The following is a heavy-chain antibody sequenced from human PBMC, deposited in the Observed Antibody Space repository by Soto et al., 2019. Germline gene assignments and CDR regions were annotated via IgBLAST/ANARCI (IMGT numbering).Heavy chain of an antibody. D-gene: IGHD3-22*01. CDR1: GGSIFSNNW. CDR3: ARMGGYYDSSGYYYADFDY. J-gene: IGHJ4*02. Sequence: LSLTCEASGGSIFSNNWWRWVRQPPGQGREWIGEIYHSGSTNYNPSLKSRVTISVDKSKNQFSLKLSSVTAADTAVYYCARMGGYYDSSGYYYADFDYWGQGTLVTVSS. CDR2: IYHSGST. V-gene: IGHV4-4*02.